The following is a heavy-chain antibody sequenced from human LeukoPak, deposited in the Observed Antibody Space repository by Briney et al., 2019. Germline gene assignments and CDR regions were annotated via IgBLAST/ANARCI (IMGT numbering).Heavy chain of an antibody. V-gene: IGHV1-46*01. Sequence: ASVKVSCKASGYTFTSYYMHWVRQAPGQGLEWMGIINPSGGSTSYAQKFQGRVTMTRDTSTSTVYMELSSLRSEDTAVYYCARDKVTMVRGVIITRYFDYWGQGTLVTVSS. CDR3: ARDKVTMVRGVIITRYFDY. CDR1: GYTFTSYY. D-gene: IGHD3-10*01. J-gene: IGHJ4*02. CDR2: INPSGGST.